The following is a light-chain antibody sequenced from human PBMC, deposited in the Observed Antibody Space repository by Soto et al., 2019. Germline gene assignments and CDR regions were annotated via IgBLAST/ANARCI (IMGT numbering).Light chain of an antibody. CDR3: SSYAGSNLGV. CDR1: SSDVGGYNY. CDR2: EVS. V-gene: IGLV2-8*01. J-gene: IGLJ2*01. Sequence: HSVLTQPPSASGSPGQSVTISCTGTSSDVGGYNYVSWYQQHPGKAPKLMIYEVSKRPSGVPDRFSGSKSGNTASLTVSGLQAEDEADYYCSSYAGSNLGVFGGGTKLTVL.